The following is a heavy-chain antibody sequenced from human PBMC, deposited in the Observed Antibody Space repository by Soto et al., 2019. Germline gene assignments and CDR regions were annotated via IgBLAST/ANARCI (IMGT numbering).Heavy chain of an antibody. J-gene: IGHJ6*02. CDR1: GFTFSSDA. CDR3: ARETYFYDGSGYGALSYNGLDV. Sequence: QVQLVESGGGVVQPGRSLRLSCAASGFTFSSDAMYWVRQAPGKGLEWVAVITYEGYNKYYGDAVKGRFTISRDNSKNMVYLQMNSLRSEDTAVYFCARETYFYDGSGYGALSYNGLDVWGQGTMVTVSS. V-gene: IGHV3-30-3*01. D-gene: IGHD3-22*01. CDR2: ITYEGYNK.